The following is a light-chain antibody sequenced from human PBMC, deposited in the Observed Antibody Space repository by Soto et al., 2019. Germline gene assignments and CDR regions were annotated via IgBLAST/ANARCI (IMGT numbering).Light chain of an antibody. V-gene: IGKV1-5*01. CDR3: LLDFRYFWA. CDR2: GAS. CDR1: QSISGW. Sequence: IQMTQSPSTLSASVGDRVTITCRASQSISGWLAWYQQKPGKAPKLIIYGASTLASGVPSRFSGSGSETEFTLTISSLLPDDFATYYCLLDFRYFWAFGQGTKVDIK. J-gene: IGKJ1*01.